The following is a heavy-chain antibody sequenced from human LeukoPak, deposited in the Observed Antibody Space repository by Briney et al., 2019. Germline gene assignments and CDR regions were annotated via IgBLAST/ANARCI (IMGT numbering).Heavy chain of an antibody. D-gene: IGHD6-13*01. J-gene: IGHJ4*02. V-gene: IGHV3-48*03. CDR3: ASSSWYALDY. CDR1: GFTFSSHE. Sequence: PGESLRLSCAASGFTFSSHEMNWVRQAPGKGLEWISYISSSGSTMYYADSVKGRFTISRDNAKNSLYLQMNSLRAEDTAIYYCASSSWYALDYWGQGTLVTVSS. CDR2: ISSSGSTM.